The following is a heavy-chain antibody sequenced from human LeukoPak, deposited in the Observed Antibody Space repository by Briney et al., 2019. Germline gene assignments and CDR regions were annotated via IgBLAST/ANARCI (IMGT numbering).Heavy chain of an antibody. D-gene: IGHD3-10*01. CDR3: ARDYYGSGNSAGY. Sequence: PGGSLRLYCAASGFTFSSYAMSWVRQSPGKGLEWVSAISGSGGSTYYADSVKGRFTISRDNSKNTLYLQMNSLRAEDTAVYYCARDYYGSGNSAGYWGQGTLVTVSS. CDR2: ISGSGGST. V-gene: IGHV3-23*01. J-gene: IGHJ4*02. CDR1: GFTFSSYA.